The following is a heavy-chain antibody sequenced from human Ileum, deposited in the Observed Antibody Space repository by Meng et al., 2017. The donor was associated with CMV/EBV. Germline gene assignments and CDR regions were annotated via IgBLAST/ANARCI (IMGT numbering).Heavy chain of an antibody. CDR3: ASHRSASVGASPYYFDY. Sequence: SETLSLTCTVSGGSISSSSYYWGWIRQPPGKGLEWIGSIYYSGSTYYNPSLKSRVTISVDTSKNQFSLKLSSVTAADTAVYYCASHRSASVGASPYYFDYWGQGNLVNVSS. D-gene: IGHD1-26*01. V-gene: IGHV4-39*01. CDR1: GGSISSSSYY. J-gene: IGHJ4*02. CDR2: IYYSGST.